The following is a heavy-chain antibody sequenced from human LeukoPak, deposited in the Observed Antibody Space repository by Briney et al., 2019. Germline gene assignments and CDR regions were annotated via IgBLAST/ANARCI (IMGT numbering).Heavy chain of an antibody. D-gene: IGHD5-24*01. V-gene: IGHV3-30-3*01. CDR3: ARQDGYNYYY. CDR1: GFTFSSYA. J-gene: IGHJ4*02. CDR2: ISYDGSNK. Sequence: PGGSLRLSCAASGFTFSSYAMHWVRQAPGKGLEWVAVISYDGSNKYYADSVKGRFTISRDNSKNTLYLQMNSLRAEDTAVYYCARQDGYNYYYWGQGTLVTVSS.